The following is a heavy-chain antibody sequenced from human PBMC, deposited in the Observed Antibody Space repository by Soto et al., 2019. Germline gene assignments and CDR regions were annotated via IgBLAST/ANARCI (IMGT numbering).Heavy chain of an antibody. V-gene: IGHV1-46*01. CDR3: ARTLKSAGSDY. CDR1: GYTFTVYS. J-gene: IGHJ4*02. D-gene: IGHD6-13*01. CDR2: INPSGVST. Sequence: ASVKVSCKASGYTFTVYSIHWVRQAPGQGLEWMGLINPSGVSTHYAQQFQGRVTVTKDTSTSTVYMEMSSLRSEDTAFYYCARTLKSAGSDYWGQGTLVTVSS.